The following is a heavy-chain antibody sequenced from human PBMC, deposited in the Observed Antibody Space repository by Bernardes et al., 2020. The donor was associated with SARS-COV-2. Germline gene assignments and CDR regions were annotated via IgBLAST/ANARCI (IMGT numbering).Heavy chain of an antibody. J-gene: IGHJ3*02. CDR3: SRWFLRRASHDTFDI. V-gene: IGHV3-13*04. CDR1: GFTFRTYD. Sequence: GGSLRLSCAASGFTFRTYDMHWVRQTTGKGLEWVSGIGTAGDTYYADTVKGRFTISREDAENSLYLQMDSLRAGDTAVYYCSRWFLRRASHDTFDIWGQGTMVAVSS. CDR2: IGTAGDT. D-gene: IGHD3-22*01.